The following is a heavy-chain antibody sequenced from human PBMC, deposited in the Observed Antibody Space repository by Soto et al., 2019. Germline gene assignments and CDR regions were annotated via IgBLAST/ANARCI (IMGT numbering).Heavy chain of an antibody. D-gene: IGHD3-3*01. J-gene: IGHJ4*02. Sequence: PGGSLRLSCAACGFNFSSYAMHCVRQAPGKGLEWVAXISYDGSNKYYADSVKGRFTISRDNSKNTLYLQMNSLRAEDTAVYYCARYGVAHSTGDYWGQGP. CDR2: ISYDGSNK. CDR1: GFNFSSYA. CDR3: ARYGVAHSTGDY. V-gene: IGHV3-30-3*01.